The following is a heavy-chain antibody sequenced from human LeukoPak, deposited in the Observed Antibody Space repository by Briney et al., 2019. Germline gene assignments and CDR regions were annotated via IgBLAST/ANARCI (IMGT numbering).Heavy chain of an antibody. J-gene: IGHJ4*02. V-gene: IGHV4-31*03. CDR2: IFYSGNT. Sequence: PSQTLSLTCSVSGGSISSRDHYWSWIRQHPEKGLEWIGYIFYSGNTHYNPSLKSRSTISVDASKNQFSLKLSSVSAADTAVYYCAQGSTMGDYWGQGTLVTVSS. CDR1: GGSISSRDHY. CDR3: AQGSTMGDY. D-gene: IGHD5/OR15-5a*01.